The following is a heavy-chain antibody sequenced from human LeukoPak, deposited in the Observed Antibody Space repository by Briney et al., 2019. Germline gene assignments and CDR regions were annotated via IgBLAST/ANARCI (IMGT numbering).Heavy chain of an antibody. D-gene: IGHD6-13*01. J-gene: IGHJ2*01. CDR2: INHSGST. V-gene: IGHV4-34*01. CDR1: GGSFSGYY. CDR3: ARDANWGIGYFDL. Sequence: SETLSLTCAVYGGSFSGYYWSWIRQPPGKGLEWIGEINHSGSTNYNPSLKSRVTIPVDTSKNQFSLKLSSVTAADTAVYYCARDANWGIGYFDLWGRGTLVTVSS.